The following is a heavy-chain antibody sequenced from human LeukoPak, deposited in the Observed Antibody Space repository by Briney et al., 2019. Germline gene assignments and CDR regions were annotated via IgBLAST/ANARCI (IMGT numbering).Heavy chain of an antibody. CDR3: ARAGYCSSTSCYAGY. CDR2: IYHSGSS. Sequence: IPSQTLSLTCTVSGGSISSGGYYWSWIRQPPGKGLEWIGYIYHSGSSYYNPSRKSRVTISVDRSKNQFSLKLSSVTAADTAVYYCARAGYCSSTSCYAGYWGQGTLVTVSS. V-gene: IGHV4-30-2*01. J-gene: IGHJ4*02. D-gene: IGHD2-2*01. CDR1: GGSISSGGYY.